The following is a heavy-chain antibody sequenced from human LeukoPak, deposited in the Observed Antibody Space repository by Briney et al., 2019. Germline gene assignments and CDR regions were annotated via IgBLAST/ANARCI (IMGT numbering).Heavy chain of an antibody. CDR1: GYTFTGYY. CDR3: ARGLRLRLGELTPGFDY. D-gene: IGHD3-16*01. CDR2: INPNSGGT. V-gene: IGHV1-2*02. J-gene: IGHJ4*02. Sequence: GASVKVSCKASGYTFTGYYMHWVRQAPGQGLEWMGWINPNSGGTNYAQKFQGRVTVTRDTSISTAYMELSRLRSDDTAVYYCARGLRLRLGELTPGFDYWGQGTLVTVSS.